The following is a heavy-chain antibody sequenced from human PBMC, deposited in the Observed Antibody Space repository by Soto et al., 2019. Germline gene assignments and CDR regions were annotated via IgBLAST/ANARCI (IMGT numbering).Heavy chain of an antibody. CDR3: AKLQKGDCSGGSCYSFDY. Sequence: VQLLESGGGLVQPGGSLRLSCAASGFTFSSYAMSWVRQAPGKGLEWVSAISGSGGSTYYADSVKGRFTISRDNSKNTLYLQMNSLRAEDTAVYYCAKLQKGDCSGGSCYSFDYWGQGTLVTVSS. CDR1: GFTFSSYA. V-gene: IGHV3-23*01. D-gene: IGHD2-15*01. CDR2: ISGSGGST. J-gene: IGHJ4*02.